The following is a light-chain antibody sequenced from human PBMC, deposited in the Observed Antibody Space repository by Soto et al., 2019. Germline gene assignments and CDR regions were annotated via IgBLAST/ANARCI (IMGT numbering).Light chain of an antibody. J-gene: IGKJ1*01. Sequence: EIVLTQSPGTLCLSPGEGATLSWRSSQTVTSTYLAWYQQKPGRAPRLLIYGVSSRATGIPARFSGSGSGTDFTLTISRLEPEDSAVYFCQNYANFLWTCGQGNTGDIK. CDR3: QNYANFLWT. V-gene: IGKV3-20*01. CDR1: QTVTSTY. CDR2: GVS.